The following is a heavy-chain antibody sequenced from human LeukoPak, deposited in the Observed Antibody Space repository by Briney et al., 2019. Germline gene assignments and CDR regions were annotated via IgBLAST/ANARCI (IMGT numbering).Heavy chain of an antibody. CDR2: IYQSGST. V-gene: IGHV4-30-2*01. D-gene: IGHD3-9*01. CDR3: ARGGRYFDWPYFDY. CDR1: GGSISSGGYS. Sequence: SETLSLTCAVSGGSISSGGYSWSWIRQPPGKGLECIGYIYQSGSTYYNPSLKSRVTIPPDRSKNQFSLKLSSVTAADTAVYYCARGGRYFDWPYFDYWGQGTLVTVSS. J-gene: IGHJ4*02.